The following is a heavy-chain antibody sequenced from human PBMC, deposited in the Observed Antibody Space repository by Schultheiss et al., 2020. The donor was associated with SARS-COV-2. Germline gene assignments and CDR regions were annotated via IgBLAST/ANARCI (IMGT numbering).Heavy chain of an antibody. CDR3: ARRDYDFWSATKGWFDP. CDR2: IYPGDSDT. J-gene: IGHJ5*02. CDR1: GYSFTNYW. V-gene: IGHV5-51*01. Sequence: GESLKISCKGSGYSFTNYWIGWVRQMPGKGLEWMGIIYPGDSDTRYSPSFQGQVTISADKSVSTAYLQWSSLKASDTAMYYCARRDYDFWSATKGWFDPWGQGTLVTVSS. D-gene: IGHD3-3*01.